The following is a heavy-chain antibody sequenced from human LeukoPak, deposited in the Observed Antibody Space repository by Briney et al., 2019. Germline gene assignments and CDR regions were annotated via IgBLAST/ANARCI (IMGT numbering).Heavy chain of an antibody. D-gene: IGHD6-13*01. CDR1: GGSFSGYY. CDR2: INHSGST. J-gene: IGHJ3*02. CDR3: ATYCSSSWYGGQGAFDI. V-gene: IGHV4-34*01. Sequence: SETLSLTCAVYGGSFSGYYWSWIRQPPGKGLEWIGEINHSGSTNYNPSLKSRVTISVDTSKNQFSLKLSSVTAADTAVYYCATYCSSSWYGGQGAFDIWGQGTMVTVSS.